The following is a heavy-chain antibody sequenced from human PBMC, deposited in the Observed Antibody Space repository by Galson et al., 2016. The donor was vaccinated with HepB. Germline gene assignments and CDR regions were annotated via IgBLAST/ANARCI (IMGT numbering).Heavy chain of an antibody. CDR2: INQGGSQT. V-gene: IGHV3-7*04. CDR1: RLTFSSYW. J-gene: IGHJ3*01. CDR3: ARDLSPSYADDWYDALDL. Sequence: SLRLSCAASRLTFSSYWMTWVRQAPGNGSEWVANINQGGSQTFYADSVKGRFTISRDNAKNSLYLQMHSLRPEDTAVYYCARDLSPSYADDWYDALDLWGQGTLVTVSS. D-gene: IGHD2-2*01.